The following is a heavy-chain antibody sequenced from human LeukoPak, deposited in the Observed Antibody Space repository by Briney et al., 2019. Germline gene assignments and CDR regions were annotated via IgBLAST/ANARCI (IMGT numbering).Heavy chain of an antibody. D-gene: IGHD6-13*01. CDR2: IYYSGYT. CDR1: GGSISSGGYY. V-gene: IGHV4-31*03. Sequence: PSQTLSLTCTVSGGSISSGGYYWSWIRQHPGKGLGWIGYIYYSGYTYYNPSLKSRVTISVDTSKNQFSLKLSSVTAADTAVYYCARGYSSSWYADYWGQGTLVTVSS. CDR3: ARGYSSSWYADY. J-gene: IGHJ4*02.